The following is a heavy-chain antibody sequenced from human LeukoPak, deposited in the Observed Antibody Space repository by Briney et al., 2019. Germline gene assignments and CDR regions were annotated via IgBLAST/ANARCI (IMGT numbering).Heavy chain of an antibody. CDR1: GFTFSDYG. J-gene: IGHJ4*02. CDR3: AKTNGDYDY. D-gene: IGHD2-21*01. Sequence: GGSLRLSCAASGFTFSDYGMSWVRQAPGKGLECVSGISGNGDNTYYADSVKGRSSISRDNSKNTLYLQMDSLRAEDTAVYHCAKTNGDYDYWGRGTLVTVSS. CDR2: ISGNGDNT. V-gene: IGHV3-23*01.